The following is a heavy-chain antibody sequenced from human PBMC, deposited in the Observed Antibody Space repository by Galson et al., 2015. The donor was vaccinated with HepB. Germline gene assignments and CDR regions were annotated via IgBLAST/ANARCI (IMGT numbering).Heavy chain of an antibody. D-gene: IGHD1-26*01. CDR3: TTDGLVGPSGWIDP. V-gene: IGHV3-15*07. CDR1: GFRFSNAY. J-gene: IGHJ5*02. Sequence: SLRLSCAASGFRFSNAYMNWVRQAPGKGLEWVGRIKSKTEGGTTDYAAPVKGRFTISRDDSKNTLYLQMNSLKTEDTAVYYCTTDGLVGPSGWIDPWGHGTLVTVSS. CDR2: IKSKTEGGTT.